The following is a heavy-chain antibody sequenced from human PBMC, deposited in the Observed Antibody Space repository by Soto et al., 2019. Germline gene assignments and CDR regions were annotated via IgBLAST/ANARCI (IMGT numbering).Heavy chain of an antibody. Sequence: SVKVSCKASGGTFSSYAISWVRQAPGQGLEWMGGIIPIFGTANYAQKFQGRVTITADESTSTAYMELSSLRSEDTAVYYCARQRFLEWLLSGQYYYYGMDVWGQGTTVTVSS. V-gene: IGHV1-69*13. D-gene: IGHD3-3*01. CDR2: IIPIFGTA. J-gene: IGHJ6*02. CDR1: GGTFSSYA. CDR3: ARQRFLEWLLSGQYYYYGMDV.